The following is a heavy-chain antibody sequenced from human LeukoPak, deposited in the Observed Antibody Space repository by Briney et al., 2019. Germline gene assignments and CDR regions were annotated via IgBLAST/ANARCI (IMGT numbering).Heavy chain of an antibody. V-gene: IGHV3-48*01. J-gene: IGHJ4*02. CDR1: GFTFSNAW. CDR2: ISSGSRTI. CDR3: ARQSPAFDY. Sequence: GGSLRLSCVVSGFTFSNAWMSWVRQAPGKGLEWTSYISSGSRTITYADSVKGRFTISRDDAKNSLYLQMDSLRAEDTAVYYCARQSPAFDYWGQGTLVTVSS.